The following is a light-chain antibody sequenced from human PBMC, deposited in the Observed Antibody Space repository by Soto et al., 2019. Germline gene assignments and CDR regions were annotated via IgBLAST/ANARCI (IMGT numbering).Light chain of an antibody. CDR2: DSS. Sequence: DIVFTQSPATLSLSPGERSSLSCRASQSVATYLAWYQQEPGQSPRLLIYDSSNRATGIPARFSGSGSGTDFTLTISSLGSEDFAVYFCQQRVNRVTFGGWTKVDLK. J-gene: IGKJ4*01. V-gene: IGKV3-11*01. CDR1: QSVATY. CDR3: QQRVNRVT.